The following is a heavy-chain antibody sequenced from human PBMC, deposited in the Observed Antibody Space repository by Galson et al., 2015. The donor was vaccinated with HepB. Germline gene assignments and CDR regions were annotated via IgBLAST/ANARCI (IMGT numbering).Heavy chain of an antibody. CDR3: ATCPPGVNVSSDRYPLDV. CDR2: ISYHEINT. V-gene: IGHV3-30*04. J-gene: IGHJ6*02. D-gene: IGHD3-16*02. CDR1: GFTFNTHA. Sequence: SLRLSCAASGFTFNTHAMHWVRQTPGKGLEWVAVISYHEINTYYADSVKGRFTISRDNSKNTLYLDMNILRPEDTAVYHCATCPPGVNVSSDRYPLDVWGQGATVIVSS.